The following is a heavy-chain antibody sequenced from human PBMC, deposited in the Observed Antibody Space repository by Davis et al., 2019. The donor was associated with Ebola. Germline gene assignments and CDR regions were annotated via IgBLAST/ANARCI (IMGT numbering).Heavy chain of an antibody. J-gene: IGHJ4*02. D-gene: IGHD1-26*01. CDR2: ISYDGSNK. CDR3: AKVGWSYPREDY. CDR1: GFTFTSYR. Sequence: GESLIISCAASGFTFTSYRLHWVPPAPGKGLEWVAVISYDGSNKYYADSVKDRFTISRDNSKNTLYLQMISLRAEDTAVYYCAKVGWSYPREDYWGQGTLVTVSS. V-gene: IGHV3-30*18.